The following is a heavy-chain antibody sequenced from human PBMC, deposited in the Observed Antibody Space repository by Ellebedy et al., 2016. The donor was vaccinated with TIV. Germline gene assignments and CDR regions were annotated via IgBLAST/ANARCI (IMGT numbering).Heavy chain of an antibody. CDR2: IYYSGST. J-gene: IGHJ5*02. CDR3: ARLGGHVDTAMLTSWFDP. D-gene: IGHD5-18*01. Sequence: SETLSLTCTVSGGSISGYYWSWIRQPPGKGLEWIGYIYYSGSTYYNPSLKSRVTISINTSKNQFSLQLSSVTAADTAVYYCARLGGHVDTAMLTSWFDPWGQGTLVTVSS. V-gene: IGHV4-59*08. CDR1: GGSISGYY.